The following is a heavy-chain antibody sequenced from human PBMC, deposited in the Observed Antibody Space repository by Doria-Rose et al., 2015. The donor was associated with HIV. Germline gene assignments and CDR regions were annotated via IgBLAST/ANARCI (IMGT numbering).Heavy chain of an antibody. Sequence: QVTLKESGPVLVKPTETLTLTCTASGVSLSNPGLGVSWIRQPPGKDLEWLSYIFSDDERSYKTSLKGRLTISRGTSKSQVVLTMTDMDPVDTATYYCARIKSSRWYHKYYFDFWGQGTLVIVSA. J-gene: IGHJ4*02. CDR1: GVSLSNPGLG. D-gene: IGHD6-13*01. CDR3: ARIKSSRWYHKYYFDF. V-gene: IGHV2-26*01. CDR2: IFSDDER.